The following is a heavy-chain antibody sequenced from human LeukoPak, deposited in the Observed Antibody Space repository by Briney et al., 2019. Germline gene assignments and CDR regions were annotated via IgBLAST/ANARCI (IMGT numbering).Heavy chain of an antibody. Sequence: PSETLSLTCTVPGGSISSSSYYWGWIRQPPGKGLEWIGSIYYSGSTYYNPSLKSRVTISVDTSKNQFSLKLSSVTAADTAVYYCARHTYYYDSSGYYLDAFDIWGQGTMVTVSS. CDR1: GGSISSSSYY. D-gene: IGHD3-22*01. CDR3: ARHTYYYDSSGYYLDAFDI. J-gene: IGHJ3*02. V-gene: IGHV4-39*01. CDR2: IYYSGST.